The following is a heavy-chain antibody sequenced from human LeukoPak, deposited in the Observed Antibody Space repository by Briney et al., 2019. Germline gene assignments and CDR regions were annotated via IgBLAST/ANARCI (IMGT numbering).Heavy chain of an antibody. CDR2: IYYSGST. J-gene: IGHJ5*02. V-gene: IGHV4-59*11. CDR1: GGSISSHY. D-gene: IGHD2-21*01. CDR3: ARAYGDSTYLSWFDP. Sequence: PSETLSLTCTASGGSISSHYWSWIRQPPGKGLEWLGYIYYSGSTNYNPSLKSRVTISVDTSKNQFSLKLSSVTAADTAVYYCARAYGDSTYLSWFDPWGQGTLVTVSS.